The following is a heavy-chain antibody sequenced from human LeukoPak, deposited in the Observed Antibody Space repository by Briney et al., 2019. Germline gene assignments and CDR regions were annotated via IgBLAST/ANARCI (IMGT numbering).Heavy chain of an antibody. CDR2: IYYSGST. CDR3: ARAPRFGELLHDNWFDP. J-gene: IGHJ5*02. V-gene: IGHV4-31*03. CDR1: GGSISSGGYY. Sequence: PSQTLSLTCTVSGGSISSGGYYWSWIRQHPGKGLEWIGYIYYSGSTYYNPSLKSRVTISVDTSKNQFSLKLSSVTAADTAVYYCARAPRFGELLHDNWFDPWGQGTLVTVSS. D-gene: IGHD3-10*01.